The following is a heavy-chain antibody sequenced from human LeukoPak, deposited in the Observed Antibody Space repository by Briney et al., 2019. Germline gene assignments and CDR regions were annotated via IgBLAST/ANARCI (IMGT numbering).Heavy chain of an antibody. CDR3: ARGAVYYGSGSYYPHVSYYFDY. CDR1: GGSISSYY. J-gene: IGHJ4*02. Sequence: PSETLSLTCTVSGGSISSYYWSWIRQPPGKGLEWIGEINHSGSTNYNPSLKSRVTISVDTSKNQFSLKLSSVTAADTAVYYCARGAVYYGSGSYYPHVSYYFDYWGQGTLVTVSS. CDR2: INHSGST. V-gene: IGHV4-34*01. D-gene: IGHD3-10*01.